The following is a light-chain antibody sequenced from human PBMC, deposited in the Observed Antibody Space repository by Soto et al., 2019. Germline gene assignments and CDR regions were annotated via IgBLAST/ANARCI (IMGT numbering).Light chain of an antibody. V-gene: IGKV3-20*01. CDR1: QSVSSSY. CDR3: QQYGSSPRT. J-gene: IGKJ4*01. Sequence: EIVLTQSPGPLSLSPGERATLSCRASQSVSSSYLGWYQQKPGQAPRLLIYGASSRATGIPDRFSGSGSGTDFTLTISRLEPEDFAVYYCQQYGSSPRTFGGGTKVEIK. CDR2: GAS.